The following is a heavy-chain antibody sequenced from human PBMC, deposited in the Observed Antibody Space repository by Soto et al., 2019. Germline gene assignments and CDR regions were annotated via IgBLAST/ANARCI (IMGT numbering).Heavy chain of an antibody. Sequence: QVQLVQSGAEVKKPGSSVKVSCKASGGTFSSYGISWVRQAPGQGLEWMGGIIPIFATASYAQKVQGRVTISADESTSTAYMELGSMRSDDTAVYYCARGTIFGVGFSKDYYPYYGMDVWGQGTTVTVSS. CDR3: ARGTIFGVGFSKDYYPYYGMDV. CDR2: IIPIFATA. D-gene: IGHD3-3*01. V-gene: IGHV1-69*12. J-gene: IGHJ6*02. CDR1: GGTFSSYG.